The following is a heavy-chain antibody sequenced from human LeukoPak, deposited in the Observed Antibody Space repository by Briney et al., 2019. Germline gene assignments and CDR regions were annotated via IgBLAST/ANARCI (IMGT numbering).Heavy chain of an antibody. CDR3: AKDRSSGWYPPRYFQH. CDR2: INPSGGST. V-gene: IGHV1-46*01. Sequence: ASVKVSCKASGYTFTSYYMHWVRQAPGQGLEWMGIINPSGGSTSYAQKFQGRVTMTRDTSTSTVYMELSSLRSEDTAVYYCAKDRSSGWYPPRYFQHWGQGTLVTVSS. D-gene: IGHD6-19*01. J-gene: IGHJ1*01. CDR1: GYTFTSYY.